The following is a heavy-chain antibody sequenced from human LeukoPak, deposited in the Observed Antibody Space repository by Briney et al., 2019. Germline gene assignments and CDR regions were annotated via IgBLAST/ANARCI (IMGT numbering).Heavy chain of an antibody. CDR3: ARGGSSSWADAFDI. D-gene: IGHD6-13*01. CDR2: INPNSGGT. Sequence: EASVKVSCKASGYTFTDYYMHWVRQAPGQGLEWMGWINPNSGGTSYAQNFQGRVTMTRDRSISTASMDLSRLTSDDTAVYYCARGGSSSWADAFDIWGQGTMVTVSS. J-gene: IGHJ3*02. V-gene: IGHV1-2*02. CDR1: GYTFTDYY.